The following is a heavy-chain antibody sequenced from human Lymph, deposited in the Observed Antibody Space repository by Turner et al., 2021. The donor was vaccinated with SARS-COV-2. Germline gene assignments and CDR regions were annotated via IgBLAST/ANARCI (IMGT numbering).Heavy chain of an antibody. J-gene: IGHJ3*02. CDR2: IYIGGNT. CDR1: GFTVSSHY. Sequence: EVQLVEPGGGWIQPGGSLRLSSAASGFTVSSHYMNWVRQAPGRGLEWVSVIYIGGNTYYADSVKSRFTISRDNSKNTLYLKMNSLRAEDTAVYYCARDLGPLAFDIWGQGTMVTVSS. CDR3: ARDLGPLAFDI. V-gene: IGHV3-53*01.